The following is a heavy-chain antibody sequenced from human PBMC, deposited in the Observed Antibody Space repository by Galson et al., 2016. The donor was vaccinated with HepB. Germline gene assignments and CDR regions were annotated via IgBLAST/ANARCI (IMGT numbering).Heavy chain of an antibody. CDR3: ARDQGFGEDN. CDR1: GYTFTSYY. CDR2: INSSGGTT. J-gene: IGHJ4*02. V-gene: IGHV1-46*01. Sequence: SVKVSCKASGYTFTSYYMHWVRQAPGQGLEWMGIINSSGGTTTYAQKFQGRVTMTWDTSTSTVYMELRSMGSGDTAIYYCARDQGFGEDNWGQGTLVTVSS. D-gene: IGHD3-10*01.